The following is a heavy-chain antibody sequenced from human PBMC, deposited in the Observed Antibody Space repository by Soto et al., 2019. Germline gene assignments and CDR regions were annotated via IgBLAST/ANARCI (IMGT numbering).Heavy chain of an antibody. CDR1: GFTFSSNA. J-gene: IGHJ4*02. V-gene: IGHV3-23*01. CDR2: ISSSGGST. CDR3: AKAQGRSYFDY. Sequence: EVQLLESGGGLVQPEGSLRLSCAASGFTFSSNAMSWVRQAPGKGLEWVSGISSSGGSTYYADSVKGRFTISRDNSKNMLYLQMNIQRPEDTAVYYCAKAQGRSYFDYWGPGTLVTVAS.